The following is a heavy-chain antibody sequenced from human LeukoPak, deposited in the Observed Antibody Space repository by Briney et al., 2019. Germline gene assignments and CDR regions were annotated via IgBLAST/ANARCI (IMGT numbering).Heavy chain of an antibody. CDR2: ISAYNGNT. V-gene: IGHV1-18*01. J-gene: IGHJ4*02. Sequence: GASVKVPCKASGYTFTSYGISWVRQAPGQGLEWMGWISAYNGNTDYAQKLQGRVTMTTDTSTSTAYMELRSLRSDDTAVYYCARFYGSGSYRRVDYWGQGTLVTVSS. CDR3: ARFYGSGSYRRVDY. CDR1: GYTFTSYG. D-gene: IGHD3-10*01.